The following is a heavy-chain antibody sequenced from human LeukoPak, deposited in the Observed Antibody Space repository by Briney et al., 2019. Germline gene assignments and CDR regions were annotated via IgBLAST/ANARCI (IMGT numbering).Heavy chain of an antibody. D-gene: IGHD6-13*01. CDR3: ARTIAAAARFDY. J-gene: IGHJ4*02. V-gene: IGHV3-7*01. CDR1: GFTFSRHW. Sequence: GGSLRLSCAASGFTFSRHWMSWVRQAPGKGLEWVAHIRQDGNWRHHVDSVKGRFTISRDNAKNSLYLQMNSLRAEDTAVYYCARTIAAAARFDYWGQGTLVTVSS. CDR2: IRQDGNWR.